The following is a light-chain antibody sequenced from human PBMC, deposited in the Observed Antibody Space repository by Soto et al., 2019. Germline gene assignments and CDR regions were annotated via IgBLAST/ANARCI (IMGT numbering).Light chain of an antibody. V-gene: IGLV2-8*01. CDR2: EVI. CDR3: SSYADSKNLEVV. CDR1: SSDVGSCKY. J-gene: IGLJ2*01. Sequence: QSVLTQPPSASGSPGQSVTISCTGTSSDVGSCKYVSWYQQHPGKAPKLMIYEVIKRPAGVPDRVSGSKSGNTASLTVSGLQAEDEADYYCSSYADSKNLEVVFGGGTTLTVL.